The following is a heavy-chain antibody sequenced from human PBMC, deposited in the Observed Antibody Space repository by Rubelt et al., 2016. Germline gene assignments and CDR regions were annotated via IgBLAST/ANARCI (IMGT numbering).Heavy chain of an antibody. CDR1: A. CDR2: INTNTGNP. J-gene: IGHJ6*02. CDR3: ASGENSSGWPYYYYYGMDV. V-gene: IGHV7-4-1*02. Sequence: AMNWVRQAPGQGLGWMGWINTNTGNPTYAQGFTGRFVFSLDTSVSTAYLQISSLKAEDTAVYYCASGENSSGWPYYYYYGMDVWGQGTTVTVSS. D-gene: IGHD6-19*01.